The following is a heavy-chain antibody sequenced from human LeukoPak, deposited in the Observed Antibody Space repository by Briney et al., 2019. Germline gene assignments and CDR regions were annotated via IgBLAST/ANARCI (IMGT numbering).Heavy chain of an antibody. CDR1: GFTFSSYA. V-gene: IGHV3-30-3*01. CDR2: ISYEGSNK. J-gene: IGHJ4*02. D-gene: IGHD3-3*01. Sequence: GGSLRLSCAASGFTFSSYAMHWVRQAPGKGLEGVAVISYEGSNKYYADSVKGRFTISRDNSKNTLYLQMNSLRAEDTAVYYCARDQAPYAFWSGYYGGYFDYWGQGPLVTVSS. CDR3: ARDQAPYAFWSGYYGGYFDY.